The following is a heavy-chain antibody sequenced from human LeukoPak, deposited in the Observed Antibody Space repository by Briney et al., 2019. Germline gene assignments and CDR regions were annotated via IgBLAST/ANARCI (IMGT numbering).Heavy chain of an antibody. V-gene: IGHV3-48*03. Sequence: GGSLRLSCAASGFTFSSYEMNWVRQAPGKGLEWVSYISSSGSTIYYADSVKGRFTISRDNAKNSLYLQMNSLRAEDTAVYYCAGGYYYDSSGFDYWGQGTLVTVSP. D-gene: IGHD3-22*01. CDR1: GFTFSSYE. CDR2: ISSSGSTI. CDR3: AGGYYYDSSGFDY. J-gene: IGHJ4*02.